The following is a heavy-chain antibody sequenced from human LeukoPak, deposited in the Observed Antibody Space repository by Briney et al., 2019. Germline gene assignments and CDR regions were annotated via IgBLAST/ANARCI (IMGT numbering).Heavy chain of an antibody. CDR3: ARDPAGYSSGWSSDY. J-gene: IGHJ4*02. D-gene: IGHD6-19*01. Sequence: KPSETLSLTCTVSGASTSSDYWSWIRQPAGKGLEWIGRIYTSGSTNYNPSLKSRVTMSVDTSKNQFSLKLSSVTAADTAVYYCARDPAGYSSGWSSDYWGQGTLVTVSS. V-gene: IGHV4-4*07. CDR1: GASTSSDY. CDR2: IYTSGST.